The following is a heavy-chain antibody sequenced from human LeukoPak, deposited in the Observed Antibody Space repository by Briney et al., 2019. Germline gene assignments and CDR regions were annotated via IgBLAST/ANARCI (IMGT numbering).Heavy chain of an antibody. Sequence: TLSLTCTVSGGSISRDGYYWSWIRQNPGKGLEWIGYISYTGSTYYNPSLKSRVTMSVDTSKSHLSLKLNSVTAADTAVYYCARLWFGELFLDSWGQGVLVTVSS. CDR2: ISYTGST. V-gene: IGHV4-31*03. CDR1: GGSISRDGYY. J-gene: IGHJ4*02. D-gene: IGHD3-10*01. CDR3: ARLWFGELFLDS.